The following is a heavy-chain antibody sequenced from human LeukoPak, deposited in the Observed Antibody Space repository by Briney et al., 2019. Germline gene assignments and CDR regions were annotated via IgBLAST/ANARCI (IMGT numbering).Heavy chain of an antibody. V-gene: IGHV5-51*01. Sequence: GESLKISCKGSGYSFTSYWIGWVRQMPGKGLEWMGIIYPGNSDTRYSPSFQGQVTISADKSISTAYLQWSSLKALDTAMYYCARQDRSWGGGFDYWGQGTLVTVSS. J-gene: IGHJ4*02. CDR1: GYSFTSYW. D-gene: IGHD6-13*01. CDR3: ARQDRSWGGGFDY. CDR2: IYPGNSDT.